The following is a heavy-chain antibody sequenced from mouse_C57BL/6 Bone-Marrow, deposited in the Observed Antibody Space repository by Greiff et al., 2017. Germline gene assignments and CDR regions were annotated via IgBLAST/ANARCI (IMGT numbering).Heavy chain of an antibody. D-gene: IGHD2-12*01. CDR2: INPNYGTT. CDR3: ATYYRCCCYAMDY. J-gene: IGHJ4*01. V-gene: IGHV1-39*01. Sequence: VQLQQSGPELVKPGASVKISCKASGYSFTDYNMNWVKQSNGKSLEWIGVINPNYGTTSYNQKFKGKATLTVDQSSSTAYMQLNSLTSQNSAVYYCATYYRCCCYAMDYWGQGTSVTVSS. CDR1: GYSFTDYN.